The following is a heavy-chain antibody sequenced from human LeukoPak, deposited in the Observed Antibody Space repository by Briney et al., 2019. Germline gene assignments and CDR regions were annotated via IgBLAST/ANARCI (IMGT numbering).Heavy chain of an antibody. J-gene: IGHJ3*02. CDR1: GFTFTYHV. D-gene: IGHD3-10*01. CDR3: AREGSGDFDI. Sequence: GGSLRLSCAASGFTFTYHVMHWVRQAPGKGLEWVALSWYDGIRKNFADSLKGRFTISRDNSKNMVFLQMNSLRAEDTAVYYCAREGSGDFDIWGQGTMVTVSS. CDR2: SWYDGIRK. V-gene: IGHV3-30*02.